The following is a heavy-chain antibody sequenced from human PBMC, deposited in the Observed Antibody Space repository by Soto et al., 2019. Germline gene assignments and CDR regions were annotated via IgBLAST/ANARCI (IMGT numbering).Heavy chain of an antibody. CDR1: GFTFSKYA. CDR2: ISYNGGGT. D-gene: IGHD5-12*01. J-gene: IGHJ4*02. V-gene: IGHV3-23*01. CDR3: ARDSAWLFDS. Sequence: PGGSLRLSCAASGFTFSKYAMTWARQAPGKGLEWVSAISYNGGGTYYVDSVKGRFTVSRDNSKNTLYLQMNSLRAEDTAVYYCARDSAWLFDSWGQGTLVTVSS.